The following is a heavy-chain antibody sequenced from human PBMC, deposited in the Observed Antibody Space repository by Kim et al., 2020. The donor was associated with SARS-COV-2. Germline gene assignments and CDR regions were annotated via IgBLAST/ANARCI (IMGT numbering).Heavy chain of an antibody. J-gene: IGHJ4*02. CDR2: IYSGGSST. CDR1: GFTFSSYA. V-gene: IGHV3-23*03. D-gene: IGHD1-26*01. Sequence: GGSLRLSCAASGFTFSSYAMSWVRQAPGKGLEWVSVIYSGGSSTYYADSVKGRFTISRDNSKNTLYLQMNSLRAEDTAVYYCAKTGDEGYWGQGTLVTVSS. CDR3: AKTGDEGY.